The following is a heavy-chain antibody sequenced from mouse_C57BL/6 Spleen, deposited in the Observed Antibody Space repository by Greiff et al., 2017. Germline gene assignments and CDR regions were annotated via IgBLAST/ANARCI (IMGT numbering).Heavy chain of an antibody. CDR2: INPNYGTT. CDR1: GYSFTDYY. V-gene: IGHV1-39*01. Sequence: VQLQQPGPELVKPGASVKISCKASGYSFTDYYMNWVKQSHGQSLEWIGVINPNYGTTSYNQKFKGKATLTVDQSSSTAYMQLNSLTSEDSAVYYCAFYYDDGMDYWGQGTSVTVSS. J-gene: IGHJ4*01. CDR3: AFYYDDGMDY. D-gene: IGHD1-1*01.